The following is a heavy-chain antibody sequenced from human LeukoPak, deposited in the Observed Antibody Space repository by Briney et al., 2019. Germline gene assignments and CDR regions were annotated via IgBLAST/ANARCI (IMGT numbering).Heavy chain of an antibody. CDR2: TYYRSKWYN. J-gene: IGHJ4*02. CDR1: GDSVSSNSAA. Sequence: SQTLSLTCAISGDSVSSNSAAWNWIRQSPSRGLEWLGRTYYRSKWYNDYAVSVKSRITINPDTSKNQFSLQLSSVTAADTAVYYCAGYGSGSYYKAFDYWGQGTLVTVSS. CDR3: AGYGSGSYYKAFDY. D-gene: IGHD3-10*01. V-gene: IGHV6-1*01.